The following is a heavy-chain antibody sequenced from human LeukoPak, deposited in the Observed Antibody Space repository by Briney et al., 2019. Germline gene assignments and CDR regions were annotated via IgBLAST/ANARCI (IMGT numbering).Heavy chain of an antibody. D-gene: IGHD2-15*01. V-gene: IGHV1-18*01. Sequence: ASVKVSCKASGYTFTSYGISWVRQAPGQGLEWMDWISTYNGHTNYARKVQGRVTMTTDTSTSTAYMELRSLRSDDTAVYYCAREGGRYCSGGSCYSSNGWYGGLNYWGQGTLVTVSS. CDR2: ISTYNGHT. CDR1: GYTFTSYG. J-gene: IGHJ4*02. CDR3: AREGGRYCSGGSCYSSNGWYGGLNY.